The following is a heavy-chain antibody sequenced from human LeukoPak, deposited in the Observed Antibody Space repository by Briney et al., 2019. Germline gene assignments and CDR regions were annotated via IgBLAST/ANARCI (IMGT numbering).Heavy chain of an antibody. J-gene: IGHJ4*02. CDR2: IYSGGST. CDR3: ARENEVGATLRFDY. CDR1: GFTVSSNY. V-gene: IGHV3-66*02. D-gene: IGHD1-26*01. Sequence: PGGSLRLSCAASGFTVSSNYMSWVRQAPGKGLEWVSVIYSGGSTYYADSVKGRFTISRDNSKNTLYLPMNSLRAEDTAVYYCARENEVGATLRFDYWGQGTLVTVSS.